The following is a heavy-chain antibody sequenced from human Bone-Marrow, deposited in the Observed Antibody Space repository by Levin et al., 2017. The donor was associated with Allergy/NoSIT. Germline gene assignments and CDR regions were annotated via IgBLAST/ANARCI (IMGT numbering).Heavy chain of an antibody. D-gene: IGHD1-1*01. Sequence: AGGSLRLSCAASGFTFSSYAMHWVRQAPGKGLEWVAVISYDGSNKYYADSVKGRFTISRDNSKNTLYLQMNSLRAEDTAVYYCARDWFPFMGGTVPLDAFDIWGQGTMVTVSS. CDR1: GFTFSSYA. J-gene: IGHJ3*02. CDR3: ARDWFPFMGGTVPLDAFDI. CDR2: ISYDGSNK. V-gene: IGHV3-30-3*01.